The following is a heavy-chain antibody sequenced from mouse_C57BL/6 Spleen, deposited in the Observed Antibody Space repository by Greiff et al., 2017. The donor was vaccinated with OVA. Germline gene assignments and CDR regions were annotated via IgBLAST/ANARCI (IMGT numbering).Heavy chain of an antibody. CDR2: IYPRSGNT. J-gene: IGHJ2*01. D-gene: IGHD1-1*01. CDR1: GYTFTSYG. Sequence: QVHVKQSGAELARPGASVKLSCKASGYTFTSYGISWVKQRTGQGLEWIGEIYPRSGNTYYNEKFKGKATLTADKSSSTAYMELRSLTSEDSAVYFCARGGTTVVGDYWGQGTTLTVSS. CDR3: ARGGTTVVGDY. V-gene: IGHV1-81*01.